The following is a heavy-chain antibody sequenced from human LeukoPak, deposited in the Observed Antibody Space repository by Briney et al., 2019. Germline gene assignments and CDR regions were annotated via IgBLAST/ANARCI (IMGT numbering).Heavy chain of an antibody. J-gene: IGHJ4*02. V-gene: IGHV5-51*01. CDR2: IYPPDSDT. D-gene: IGHD6-13*01. CDR3: ARTQDRIAARS. CDR1: GYSFTSYW. Sequence: GESLKISCKGSGYSFTSYWIGWVRQMPGKGLEWMGVIYPPDSDTRYSLSFQGQVTISADKSINTAYLQWSSLKASDTAIYYCARTQDRIAARSWGQGTLVTVSS.